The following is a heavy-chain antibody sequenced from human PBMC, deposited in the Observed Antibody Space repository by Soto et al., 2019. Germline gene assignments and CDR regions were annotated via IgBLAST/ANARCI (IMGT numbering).Heavy chain of an antibody. J-gene: IGHJ6*02. Sequence: EVQLVESGGDVVQPGGSLRLSCAASGFTFDDYTMHWVRQAPGKGLEWVSLISWDGGSTYYADSVKGRFTISRDNSKNSLYLQMNSLRTEDTALYYCAKDTGGPSSSWPNYYYYGMDVWGQGTTVTVSS. CDR3: AKDTGGPSSSWPNYYYYGMDV. V-gene: IGHV3-43*01. D-gene: IGHD6-13*01. CDR2: ISWDGGST. CDR1: GFTFDDYT.